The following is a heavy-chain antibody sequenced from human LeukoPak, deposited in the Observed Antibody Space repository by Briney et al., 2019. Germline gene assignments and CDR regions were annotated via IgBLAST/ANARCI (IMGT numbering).Heavy chain of an antibody. CDR3: AGDLNRLSFNYYDVVMDV. CDR2: ISAYNGNT. J-gene: IGHJ6*02. CDR1: GYTFTSYG. V-gene: IGHV1-18*01. Sequence: ASVKVSCKASGYTFTSYGISWVRQAPGQGLEWMGWISAYNGNTNYAQKLQGRVTMTTDTSTSTAYMELRSLRSDDTAVYYCAGDLNRLSFNYYDVVMDVWGHGTTVTVSS. D-gene: IGHD3-22*01.